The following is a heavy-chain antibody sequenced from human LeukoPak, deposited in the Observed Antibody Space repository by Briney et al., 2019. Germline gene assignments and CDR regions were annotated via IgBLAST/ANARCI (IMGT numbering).Heavy chain of an antibody. Sequence: GSTKYNPSLKSRVTISVDRSKNQFSLKLSSVTAADTAVYYCARDLRTFTLNWGLGTLVTVS. J-gene: IGHJ4*02. CDR2: GST. V-gene: IGHV4-59*01. D-gene: IGHD3-16*01. CDR3: ARDLRTFTLN.